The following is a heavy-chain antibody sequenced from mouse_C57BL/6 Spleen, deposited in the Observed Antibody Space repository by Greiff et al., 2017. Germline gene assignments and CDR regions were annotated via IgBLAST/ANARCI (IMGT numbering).Heavy chain of an antibody. CDR2: ISSGGSYT. CDR1: GFTFSSYG. Sequence: DVKLQESGGDLVKPGGSLKLSCAASGFTFSSYGMSWVRQTPDTRLEWVATISSGGSYTYYPDSVKGRFTSSGDNAKNTLYLQMSRLKSAYTAMYYCARPTDYWGQGTSVTASS. V-gene: IGHV5-6*02. CDR3: ARPTDY. J-gene: IGHJ4*01.